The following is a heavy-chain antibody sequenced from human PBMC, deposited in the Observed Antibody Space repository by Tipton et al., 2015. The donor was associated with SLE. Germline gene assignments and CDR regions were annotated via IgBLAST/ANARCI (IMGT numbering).Heavy chain of an antibody. V-gene: IGHV3-30*04. CDR1: GFTFSSYA. Sequence: RSLRLSCAASGFTFSSYAMHWVRQAPGKGLEWVAVISYDGINKYYADSVKGRFTISRDNSKNTLYLQMNSLRAEDTAVYYCARERHDYGDAVGYFDLWGRGTLVTVSS. CDR2: ISYDGINK. J-gene: IGHJ2*01. D-gene: IGHD4-17*01. CDR3: ARERHDYGDAVGYFDL.